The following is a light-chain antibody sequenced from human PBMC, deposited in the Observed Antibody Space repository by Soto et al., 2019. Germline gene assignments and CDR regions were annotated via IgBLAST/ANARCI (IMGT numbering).Light chain of an antibody. CDR3: QQFNSYPVT. CDR1: QDIRGA. V-gene: IGKV1-13*02. J-gene: IGKJ5*01. CDR2: DVS. Sequence: AIQVTQSPSSLSASVGDRVTITRLASQDIRGALAWYQQKPGKPPKLLIYDVSTLENGVPSRFSGDSSGTQFTLTISGLQPEDFGTYYCQQFNSYPVTFGHGTRLDIK.